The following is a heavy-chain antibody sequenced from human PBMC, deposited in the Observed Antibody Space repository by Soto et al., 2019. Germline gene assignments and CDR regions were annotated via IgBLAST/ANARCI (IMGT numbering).Heavy chain of an antibody. V-gene: IGHV4-39*01. Sequence: QLQMQEPGPGLVKPSETLSLTCTVSDGSISTSSYYWGWIRQSPGKGLEWIGTIFYTGRTYYNPSLESQVTLSVXTXKXAFSLHLTSVTAADTAVYYCTRHHPHHYDSSGYFDYWGQGTLVTVSS. J-gene: IGHJ4*02. CDR1: DGSISTSSYY. D-gene: IGHD3-22*01. CDR2: IFYTGRT. CDR3: TRHHPHHYDSSGYFDY.